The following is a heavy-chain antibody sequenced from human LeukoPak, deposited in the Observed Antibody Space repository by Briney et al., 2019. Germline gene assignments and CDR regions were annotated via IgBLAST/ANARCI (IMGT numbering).Heavy chain of an antibody. D-gene: IGHD3-16*02. J-gene: IGHJ4*02. CDR2: IRFDGTNK. V-gene: IGHV3-30*02. CDR3: AKVADVKTFGEVIVSTHRPNIDY. CDR1: RFTFSSYG. Sequence: GGSLRLSCAASRFTFSSYGMHWVRQAPGKGLEWVSFIRFDGTNKYYADSVKGRFTISRDNSKNTLYLQMNSLRTEDTAVYYCAKVADVKTFGEVIVSTHRPNIDYWGQGTLVIVSS.